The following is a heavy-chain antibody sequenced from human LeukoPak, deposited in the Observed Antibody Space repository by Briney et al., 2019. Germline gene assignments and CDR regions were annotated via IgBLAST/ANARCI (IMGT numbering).Heavy chain of an antibody. V-gene: IGHV3-9*01. CDR2: ISWNSGSI. CDR3: AKGGWHTGIVVVPADTFDY. J-gene: IGHJ4*02. CDR1: GGSISSYY. Sequence: LSLTCTVSGGSISSYYWSWIRQPPGKGLEWVSGISWNSGSIGYADSVKGRFTISRDNAKNSLYLQMNSLRAEDTALYYCAKGGWHTGIVVVPADTFDYWGQGTLVTVSS. D-gene: IGHD2-2*01.